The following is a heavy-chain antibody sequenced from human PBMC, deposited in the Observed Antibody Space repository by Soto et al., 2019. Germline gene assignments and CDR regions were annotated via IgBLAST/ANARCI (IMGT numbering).Heavy chain of an antibody. CDR3: ARGIRFLEWLLGPDNGMDV. Sequence: PGGSLRLSCAASGFTFSSYGMHWVRQAPGKGLEWVAVIWYDGSNKYYADSVKGRFTISRDNSKNTLYLQMNSLRAEDTAVYYCARGIRFLEWLLGPDNGMDVWGQGTTVTVSS. J-gene: IGHJ6*02. CDR1: GFTFSSYG. CDR2: IWYDGSNK. D-gene: IGHD3-3*01. V-gene: IGHV3-33*01.